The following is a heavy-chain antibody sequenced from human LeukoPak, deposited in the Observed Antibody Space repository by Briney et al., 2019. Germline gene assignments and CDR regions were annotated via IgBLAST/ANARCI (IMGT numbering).Heavy chain of an antibody. J-gene: IGHJ6*02. Sequence: SETLSLTCTVSGGSISSYYWSWIRQPPGEGLEWIGYIYYSGSTNYNPSLKSRVTISVDTSKNQFSLKLSSVTAADTAVYYCARGSSSWYEFPYGMDVWGQGTTVTVSS. D-gene: IGHD6-13*01. CDR3: ARGSSSWYEFPYGMDV. V-gene: IGHV4-59*01. CDR2: IYYSGST. CDR1: GGSISSYY.